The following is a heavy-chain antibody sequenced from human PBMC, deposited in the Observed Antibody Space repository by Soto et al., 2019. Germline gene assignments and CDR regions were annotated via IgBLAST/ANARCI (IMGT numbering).Heavy chain of an antibody. Sequence: LDLACAVSGGSVRGYYWGWFRQHPGKGLEWIGEVKHSGNINYNPSLKTRLIVSVDTSKNQFSLKLSSMTAADTAMYYCARGSHFDFSSGYADSFDVWGQGTMVTVSS. J-gene: IGHJ3*01. CDR1: GGSVRGYY. CDR3: ARGSHFDFSSGYADSFDV. CDR2: VKHSGNI. V-gene: IGHV4-34*01. D-gene: IGHD3-3*01.